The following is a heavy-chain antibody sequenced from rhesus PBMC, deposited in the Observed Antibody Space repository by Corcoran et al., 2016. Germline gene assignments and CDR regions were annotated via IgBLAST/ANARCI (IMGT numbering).Heavy chain of an antibody. CDR2: MGGSSGHA. J-gene: IGHJ2*01. Sequence: QVQLQESGPGLVKPSETLSLTCAVSGYSISSGYGWSWIRQPPGTGREWIGYMGGSSGHAHYNPSLKGRVTMSKDTSKNWFSLKLSSVTAADTAVYYCARENYYWYFDLWGPGTPITISS. CDR3: ARENYYWYFDL. V-gene: IGHV4-127*01. CDR1: GYSISSGYG. D-gene: IGHD1-1*01.